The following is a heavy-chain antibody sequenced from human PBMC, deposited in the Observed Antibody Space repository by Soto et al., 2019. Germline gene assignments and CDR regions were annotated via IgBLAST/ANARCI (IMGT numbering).Heavy chain of an antibody. J-gene: IGHJ4*02. D-gene: IGHD6-13*01. V-gene: IGHV3-30-3*01. CDR3: ARDLVVYKAAAGLIDY. Sequence: GGSLRLSCAASGFTFSSYAMHWVRQAPGKGLEWVAVISYDGSNKYYADSVKGRFTISRDNSKNTLYLQMNSLRAEDTGVYYCARDLVVYKAAAGLIDYWGQGTLVTVSS. CDR1: GFTFSSYA. CDR2: ISYDGSNK.